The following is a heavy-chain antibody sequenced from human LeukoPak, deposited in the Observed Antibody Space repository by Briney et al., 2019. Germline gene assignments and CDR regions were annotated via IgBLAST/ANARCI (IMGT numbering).Heavy chain of an antibody. D-gene: IGHD1-26*01. CDR2: ISSSGKA. CDR1: GGSITTTDFD. V-gene: IGHV4-39*01. Sequence: SETLSLTCAVSGGSITTTDFDWAWIRQPPGQGFEWIATISSSGKAYYYPSLMSRVTISVDTSKNQFSLDVTSVTAADTGLFYCARFKGGTGFVYWGRGILVIVS. J-gene: IGHJ4*02. CDR3: ARFKGGTGFVY.